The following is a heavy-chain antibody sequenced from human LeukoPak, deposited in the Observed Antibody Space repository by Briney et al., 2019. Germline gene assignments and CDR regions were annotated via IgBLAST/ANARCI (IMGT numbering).Heavy chain of an antibody. V-gene: IGHV4-34*01. CDR1: GGPLSGYY. CDR2: INHSGST. J-gene: IGHJ5*02. Sequence: SETLSLTCAVYGGPLSGYYWSWIRQPPGKGLEWIGEINHSGSTNYNPSLKSRVTISVDTSKNQFSLKLSSVTAADTAVYYCARGLYDSSGYYYPLGGHWFDPWGQGTLVTVSS. D-gene: IGHD3-22*01. CDR3: ARGLYDSSGYYYPLGGHWFDP.